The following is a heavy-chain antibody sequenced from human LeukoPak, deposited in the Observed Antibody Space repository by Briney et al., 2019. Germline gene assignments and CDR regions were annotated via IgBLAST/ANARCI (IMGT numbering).Heavy chain of an antibody. CDR3: AKSQQLELFFGPDAFDI. V-gene: IGHV3-23*01. D-gene: IGHD1-1*01. Sequence: GGSLRLSCGASGFTFRSHAMNWVRQASGKGLEWVSAITGSGAGGTDYADSVKGRFTISRDNSKNTVYLEMNGLRAEDTAVYYCAKSQQLELFFGPDAFDIWGQGTMVTVSS. CDR2: ITGSGAGGT. CDR1: GFTFRSHA. J-gene: IGHJ3*02.